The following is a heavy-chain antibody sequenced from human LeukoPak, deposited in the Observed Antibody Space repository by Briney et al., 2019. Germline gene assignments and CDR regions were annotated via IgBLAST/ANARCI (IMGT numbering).Heavy chain of an antibody. J-gene: IGHJ3*02. CDR3: ARAGYSSTHAFDI. V-gene: IGHV3-30*03. D-gene: IGHD6-13*01. CDR2: ISYDGSNK. Sequence: GGSLRLSCAASGFTFSSYGMHWVRQAPGKGLEWVAVISYDGSNKYYADSVKGRFTISRDNSKNSLYLQMSGLRAEDTAVYYCARAGYSSTHAFDIWGQGTMVTVA. CDR1: GFTFSSYG.